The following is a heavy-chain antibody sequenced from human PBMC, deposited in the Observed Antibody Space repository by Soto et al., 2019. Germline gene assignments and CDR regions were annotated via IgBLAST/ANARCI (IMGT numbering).Heavy chain of an antibody. CDR1: GGSISSSNW. CDR2: IYHSGST. CDR3: ARVSGSYYYGMDV. D-gene: IGHD3-10*01. V-gene: IGHV4-4*02. Sequence: SDTLSLTCAVSGGSISSSNWWSWVRQPPGKGLEWIGEIYHSGSTNYNPSLKRRVTISVDKSKNQFSLKLSSVTAADTAVYYCARVSGSYYYGMDVWGQGTTVT. J-gene: IGHJ6*02.